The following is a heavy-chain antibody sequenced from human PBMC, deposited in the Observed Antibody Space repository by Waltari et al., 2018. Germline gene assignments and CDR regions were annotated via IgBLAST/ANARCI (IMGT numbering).Heavy chain of an antibody. D-gene: IGHD6-6*01. CDR2: IRSKAYGGTT. V-gene: IGHV3-49*03. Sequence: EVQLVESGGGLVQPGRSLRLSCTASGFTFGDYAMSWFRQAPGKGMEWVGFIRSKAYGGTTEYAASVKGRFTISRDDSKSIAYLQMNSLKTEDTAVYYCTRRRKRSSGDYWGQGTLVTVSS. CDR3: TRRRKRSSGDY. CDR1: GFTFGDYA. J-gene: IGHJ4*02.